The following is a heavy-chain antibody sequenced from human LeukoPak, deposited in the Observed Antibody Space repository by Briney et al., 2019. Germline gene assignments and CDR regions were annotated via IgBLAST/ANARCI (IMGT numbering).Heavy chain of an antibody. J-gene: IGHJ5*02. V-gene: IGHV3-15*01. CDR1: GFTFNNAW. CDR3: TSHAAFDP. Sequence: PGGSLRLSCAASGFTFNNAWMNWVRQAPGKGLEWVGRIKSKNVGGTTDYAAPVKGRFTISRKDSKNTVYLQMNSLKIEDTAAYYCTSHAAFDPWGQGTLVTVSS. CDR2: IKSKNVGGTT.